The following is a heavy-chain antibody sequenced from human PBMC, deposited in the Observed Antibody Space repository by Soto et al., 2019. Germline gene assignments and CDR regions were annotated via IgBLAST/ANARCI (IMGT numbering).Heavy chain of an antibody. J-gene: IGHJ5*02. CDR2: ISWNSGSI. V-gene: IGHV3-9*01. D-gene: IGHD6-19*01. CDR1: GFTFDDYA. CDR3: AKEYGGGGAVAGT. Sequence: GGSLRLACAASGFTFDDYAMHWVRQAPGKGLEWVSGISWNSGSIGYADSVKGRFTISRDNAKNSLYLQMNSLRAEDTALYYCAKEYGGGGAVAGTWGQGTLVTVSS.